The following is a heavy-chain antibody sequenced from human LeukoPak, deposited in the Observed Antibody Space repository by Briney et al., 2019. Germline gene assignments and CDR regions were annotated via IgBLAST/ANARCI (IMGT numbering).Heavy chain of an antibody. D-gene: IGHD3-3*01. CDR1: GHTIIDYY. CDR3: ARRLYHDFWSLDV. J-gene: IGHJ6*02. CDR2: INPKSGGT. V-gene: IGHV1-2*02. Sequence: EASVTVSCKASGHTIIDYYMHWVRQAPGQGLEWMGWINPKSGGTTYAQKFQGRVTMTRDTSISTAYMELSRLRSDDTAVYYCARRLYHDFWSLDVWGQGTTVTVSS.